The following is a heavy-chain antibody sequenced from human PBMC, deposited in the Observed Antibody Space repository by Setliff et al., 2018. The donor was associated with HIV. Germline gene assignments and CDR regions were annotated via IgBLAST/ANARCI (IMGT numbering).Heavy chain of an antibody. V-gene: IGHV4-4*07. CDR2: VYADGRT. D-gene: IGHD4-17*01. CDR3: ARDEIDGDYHEREARFDY. CDR1: GGSISRFY. Sequence: SETLSLTCTVSGGSISRFYWSWIRQSAEKGLEWIGRVYADGRTNYNPSLKSRVTMSLDTSKDQLSLRLSSVTAADTAVYYCARDEIDGDYHEREARFDYWGQGTLVTVSS. J-gene: IGHJ4*02.